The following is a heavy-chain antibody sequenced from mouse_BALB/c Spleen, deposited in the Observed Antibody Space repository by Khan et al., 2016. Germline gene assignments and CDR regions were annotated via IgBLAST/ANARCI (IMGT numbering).Heavy chain of an antibody. CDR1: GYNFTSYW. CDR2: IYPGSGST. J-gene: IGHJ1*01. CDR3: ARAALSYGNSYWYFDV. D-gene: IGHD1-1*01. Sequence: QVQLQQPGAELVKPGTSVKLSCKASGYNFTSYWINWVKLRPGQGLEWIGDIYPGSGSTNYNEKFKSKATLTVDTSSSTAYMQLSSLASEDSALXYCARAALSYGNSYWYFDVWGAGTTVTVSS. V-gene: IGHV1-55*01.